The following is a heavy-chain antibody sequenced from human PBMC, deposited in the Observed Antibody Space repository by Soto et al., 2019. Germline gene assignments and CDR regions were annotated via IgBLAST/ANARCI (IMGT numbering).Heavy chain of an antibody. CDR1: GGTFSSYA. J-gene: IGHJ5*02. CDR2: IIPIFGTA. V-gene: IGHV1-69*12. CDR3: ARLAAAGTLGGNWFDP. D-gene: IGHD6-13*01. Sequence: QVQLVQSGAEVKKPGSSVKVSCKASGGTFSSYAISWVRQAPGQGLEWMGGIIPIFGTANYAQKFQGRVTITADESTSTAYRELSSLRSEDTAVYYCARLAAAGTLGGNWFDPWGQGTLVTVSS.